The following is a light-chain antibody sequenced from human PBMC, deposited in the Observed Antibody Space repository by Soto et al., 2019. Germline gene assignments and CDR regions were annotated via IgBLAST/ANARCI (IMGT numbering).Light chain of an antibody. CDR3: QQSYTSSWT. Sequence: DIQMTPAPSSLSASVGDRVTLTCRASQSVAGYLNWYQQKPGGAPHLLIYAASTLQSGVPSRFSGSGSGTDFKLTISSLQPEDVATYYCQQSYTSSWTFGPGTKVDIK. J-gene: IGKJ1*01. V-gene: IGKV1-39*01. CDR2: AAS. CDR1: QSVAGY.